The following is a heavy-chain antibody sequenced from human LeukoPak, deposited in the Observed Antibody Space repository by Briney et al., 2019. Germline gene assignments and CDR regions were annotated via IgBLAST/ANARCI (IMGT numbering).Heavy chain of an antibody. D-gene: IGHD2-8*01. CDR1: GFSLSTRGVG. CDR2: IYWDDDK. Sequence: SGPTLVKPTQTLTLTCTFSGFSLSTRGVGVGWIRQPPGKAPEWLALIYWDDDKRYSPSLRSRLTITKDTPKNQVVLTMTNMDPVDTATYYCAHGQVMEDYFDYWGQGTLVTVSS. CDR3: AHGQVMEDYFDY. V-gene: IGHV2-5*02. J-gene: IGHJ4*02.